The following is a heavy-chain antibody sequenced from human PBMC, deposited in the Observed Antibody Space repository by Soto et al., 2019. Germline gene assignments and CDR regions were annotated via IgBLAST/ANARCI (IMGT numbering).Heavy chain of an antibody. CDR2: IIASFVTA. CDR3: SGYLSITMVRRVSNWFDP. D-gene: IGHD3-10*01. CDR1: VCTFSSYA. V-gene: IGHV1-69*13. J-gene: IGHJ5*02. Sequence: GASVKVSCKSSVCTFSSYAISWVRQAPGQGLEWMGGIIASFVTANYAQKFQSRVAITADQSTSTVYMEVSSVRSEDTAVYYCSGYLSITMVRRVSNWFDPWGQGTLVTVSS.